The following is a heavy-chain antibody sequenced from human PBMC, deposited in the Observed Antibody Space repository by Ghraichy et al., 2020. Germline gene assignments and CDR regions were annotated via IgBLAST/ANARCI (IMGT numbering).Heavy chain of an antibody. D-gene: IGHD3-22*01. J-gene: IGHJ4*02. V-gene: IGHV4-39*01. CDR3: AGSRTYDSGLLTFDF. CDR2: IYYSGST. CDR1: GASLSSTSYY. Sequence: SETLSLTCTVSGASLSSTSYYWGWIRQPPGKGLEWIGSIYYSGSTYFNPSLKSRVTISVDTSRNQFSLKLSSVTAADTAVYYCAGSRTYDSGLLTFDFWGQGTLVTVSS.